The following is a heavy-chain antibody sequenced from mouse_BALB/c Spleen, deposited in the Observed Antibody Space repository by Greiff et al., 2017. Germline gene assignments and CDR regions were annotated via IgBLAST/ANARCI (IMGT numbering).Heavy chain of an antibody. CDR3: ARRGVSTALAY. Sequence: EVNVVESGGGLVKPGGSLKLSCAASGFAFSSYDMSWVRQTPEKRLEWVAYISSGGGSTYYPDTVKGRFTISRDNAKNTLYLQMSSLKSEDTAMYYCARRGVSTALAYWGQGTLVTVSA. CDR1: GFAFSSYD. J-gene: IGHJ3*01. D-gene: IGHD1-2*01. CDR2: ISSGGGST. V-gene: IGHV5-12-1*01.